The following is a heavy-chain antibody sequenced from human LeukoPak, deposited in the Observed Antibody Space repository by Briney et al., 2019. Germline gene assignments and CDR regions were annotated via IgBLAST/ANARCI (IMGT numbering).Heavy chain of an antibody. V-gene: IGHV6-1*01. CDR1: GDSVSSGSAA. Sequence: SQTLSLTCAISGDSVSSGSAAWNWIRQSPSRGLEWLGGTYYMSKWYTDYALSVKSRITINPDTSKNQFSLQLNSVTPEDTAVYYCARSKYSSGWYGNALDIWGQGTMVTVSS. D-gene: IGHD6-19*01. CDR3: ARSKYSSGWYGNALDI. CDR2: TYYMSKWYT. J-gene: IGHJ3*02.